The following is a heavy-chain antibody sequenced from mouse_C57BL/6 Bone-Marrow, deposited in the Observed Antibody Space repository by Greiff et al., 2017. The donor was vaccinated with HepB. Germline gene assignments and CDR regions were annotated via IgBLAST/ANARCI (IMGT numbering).Heavy chain of an antibody. D-gene: IGHD1-1*01. Sequence: LVESGGGLVQPGGSLKLSCAASGFTFSDYYMYWVRQTPEKRLEWVAYISNGGGSTYYPDTVKGRFTISRDNAKNTLYLQMSRLKSEDTAMYYCARPYYYGSSWFAYWGQGTLVTVSA. CDR1: GFTFSDYY. V-gene: IGHV5-12*01. CDR2: ISNGGGST. J-gene: IGHJ3*01. CDR3: ARPYYYGSSWFAY.